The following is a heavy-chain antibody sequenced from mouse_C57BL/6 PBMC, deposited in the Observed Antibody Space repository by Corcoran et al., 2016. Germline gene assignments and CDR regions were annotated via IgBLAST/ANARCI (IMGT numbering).Heavy chain of an antibody. Sequence: QIQLVQSGPELKKPGETVKISCKASGYTFTTYGMSWVKQAPGKGLKWMGWINTYSGVPTYADDFKGRFAFSLETSASTAYLQINNLKNEDTATYFCARENFAYWGQGTLVTVSA. J-gene: IGHJ3*01. V-gene: IGHV9-3*01. CDR1: GYTFTTYG. CDR3: ARENFAY. CDR2: INTYSGVP.